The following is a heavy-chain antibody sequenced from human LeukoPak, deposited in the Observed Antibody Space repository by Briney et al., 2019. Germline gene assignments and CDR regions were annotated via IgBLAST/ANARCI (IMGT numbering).Heavy chain of an antibody. CDR1: GFTFSSYA. CDR2: ISGSGAGT. CDR3: ATPRGPYYYDSSGYYQPLGY. Sequence: PGRSLRLSCAASGFTFSSYAMSWVRQAPGKGLEWVSAISGSGAGTYYADSVKGRFTISRDNSKNTLYLQMNSLRAEDTAVYYCATPRGPYYYDSSGYYQPLGYWGQGTLVTVSS. J-gene: IGHJ4*02. V-gene: IGHV3-23*01. D-gene: IGHD3-22*01.